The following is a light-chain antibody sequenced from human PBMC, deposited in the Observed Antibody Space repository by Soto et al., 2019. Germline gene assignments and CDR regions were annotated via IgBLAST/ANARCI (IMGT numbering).Light chain of an antibody. Sequence: QSVLTQPASVSGSPGQSITISCTGTSSDVGGYNYVSWYQQHPGKAPKLMIYEVSNRPSGVSNRFSGSKSGNTDSLTISGLQDEDEADYYCSSYTSSSTLNVFGTGNKVTVL. J-gene: IGLJ1*01. V-gene: IGLV2-14*01. CDR2: EVS. CDR3: SSYTSSSTLNV. CDR1: SSDVGGYNY.